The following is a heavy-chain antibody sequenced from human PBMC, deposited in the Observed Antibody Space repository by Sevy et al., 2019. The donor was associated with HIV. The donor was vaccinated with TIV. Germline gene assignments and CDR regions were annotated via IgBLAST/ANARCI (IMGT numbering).Heavy chain of an antibody. J-gene: IGHJ4*02. CDR2: ISAYNGNT. CDR3: ARAPVGYRGNWPTSHLDH. V-gene: IGHV1-18*04. Sequence: ASVKVSCKASGYTFTDSGVSWVRQAPGQGLEWMGWISAYNGNTNYPQKFQGRVTMTTDSSTNTAYMELRSLRSDDTGVYYCARAPVGYRGNWPTSHLDHWGQGTLVTVSS. D-gene: IGHD6-13*01. CDR1: GYTFTDSG.